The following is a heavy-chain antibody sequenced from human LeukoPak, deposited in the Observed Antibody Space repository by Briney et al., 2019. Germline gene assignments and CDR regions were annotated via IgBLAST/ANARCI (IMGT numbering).Heavy chain of an antibody. J-gene: IGHJ6*03. Sequence: GGSLRLSCAASGFTFSSYWMHWVRQAPGKGLVWVSRINTDGSSTSYADSVKGRFTISRDNAKNTLYLQMNSLRAEDTAVYYCARVGNYFLYYYYYYMDVWGKGTTATVSS. D-gene: IGHD1-7*01. CDR3: ARVGNYFLYYYYYYMDV. CDR1: GFTFSSYW. V-gene: IGHV3-74*01. CDR2: INTDGSST.